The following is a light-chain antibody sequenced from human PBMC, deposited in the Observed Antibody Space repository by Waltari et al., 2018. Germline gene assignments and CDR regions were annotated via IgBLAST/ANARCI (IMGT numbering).Light chain of an antibody. CDR1: SGHSSYA. CDR3: QTGGFGIWV. Sequence: QLMLTQSPSASASLGASVKLTCTPSSGHSSYAIAWTQQQPEKGPRYLMKVNSDGSHIKGDGIPDRFSGSSSGAERYLTISSLQSEDEADYYCQTGGFGIWVFGGGTKLTVL. J-gene: IGLJ3*02. V-gene: IGLV4-69*01. CDR2: VNSDGSH.